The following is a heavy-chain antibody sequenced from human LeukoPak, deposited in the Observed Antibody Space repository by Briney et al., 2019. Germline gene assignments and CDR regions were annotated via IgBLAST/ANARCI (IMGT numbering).Heavy chain of an antibody. D-gene: IGHD6-13*01. Sequence: PSETLSLTCTVSGGSISSGSYYWSWIRQPAGKGLEWIGRIYTSGSTNYNPSLKSRVTISVDTSKNQFSLNLSSVTAADTAVYYCARHPGGRYRSSWYGWFDPWGQGTLVTVSS. CDR2: IYTSGST. V-gene: IGHV4-61*02. CDR3: ARHPGGRYRSSWYGWFDP. CDR1: GGSISSGSYY. J-gene: IGHJ5*02.